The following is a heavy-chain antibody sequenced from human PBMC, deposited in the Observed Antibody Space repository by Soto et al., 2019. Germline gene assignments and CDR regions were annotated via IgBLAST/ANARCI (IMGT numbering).Heavy chain of an antibody. CDR3: ARGGGAIFGVVIISGVWFDP. CDR2: ISAYNGNT. Sequence: ASVKVSCKASGYTFTSYGISWVRQAPGQGLEWMGWISAYNGNTNYAQKLQGRVTMTTDTSTGTAYMELRSLRSDDTAVYYCARGGGAIFGVVIISGVWFDPWGQGTLVTVSS. CDR1: GYTFTSYG. J-gene: IGHJ5*02. V-gene: IGHV1-18*04. D-gene: IGHD3-3*01.